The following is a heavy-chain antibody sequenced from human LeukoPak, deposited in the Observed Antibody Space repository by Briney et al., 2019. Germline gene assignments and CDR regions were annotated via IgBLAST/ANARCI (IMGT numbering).Heavy chain of an antibody. J-gene: IGHJ3*02. Sequence: PSETRSLTCTVSGGSISSGGYYWSWIRQHPGKGLEWIGYIYYSGSTYYNPSLKSRVTISVDTSKNQFSLKLSSVTAADTAVYYCARNYYGSGSLDAFDIWGQGTMVTVSS. CDR3: ARNYYGSGSLDAFDI. D-gene: IGHD3-10*01. V-gene: IGHV4-31*03. CDR1: GGSISSGGYY. CDR2: IYYSGST.